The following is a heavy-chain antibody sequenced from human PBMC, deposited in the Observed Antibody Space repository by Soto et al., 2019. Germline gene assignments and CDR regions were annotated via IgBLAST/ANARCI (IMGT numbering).Heavy chain of an antibody. V-gene: IGHV4-30-4*01. J-gene: IGHJ4*02. CDR2: MSYSGST. CDR1: GGSISSGNYY. CDR3: ATMGTPATGLYYFDN. D-gene: IGHD1-7*01. Sequence: QVQLQESGPGLVKPSQTLSLTCTVSGGSISSGNYYWSWIRQPPGKGLEWIGFMSYSGSTSYNASLKSRVTISVDPSKSQFSLNLSFVTAADTAVYYCATMGTPATGLYYFDNWGQGTLVTVSS.